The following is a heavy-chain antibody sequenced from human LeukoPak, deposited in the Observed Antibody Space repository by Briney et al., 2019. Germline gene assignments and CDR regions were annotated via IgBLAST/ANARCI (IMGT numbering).Heavy chain of an antibody. V-gene: IGHV4-59*01. Sequence: SETLSLTCNVSGGSISSYYWSWIRQPPGKGLEWIGYLYYSGSTNSNPSLKSRVTMSVDTSKNQFSLKLRSVTAADTAVYYCARGGSGISNAFDIWGQGTMVTVSS. CDR1: GGSISSYY. CDR3: ARGGSGISNAFDI. J-gene: IGHJ3*02. CDR2: LYYSGST. D-gene: IGHD3-10*01.